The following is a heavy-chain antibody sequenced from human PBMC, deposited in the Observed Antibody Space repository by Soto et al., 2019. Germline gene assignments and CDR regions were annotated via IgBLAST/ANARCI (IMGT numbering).Heavy chain of an antibody. CDR2: IYHTGST. CDR1: GDSISSGNYY. CDR3: VVLIGVRGVLGVMVF. Sequence: PSETLSLTCNVSGDSISSGNYYWSWIRQPPGQGLEWIGHIYHTGSTYYNPSLKSRVSISMDKSENQFSLKLSSVTAADTAVYWCVVLIGVRGVLGVMVFWSPGTLVTVFS. V-gene: IGHV4-30-4*01. D-gene: IGHD3-16*02. J-gene: IGHJ4*02.